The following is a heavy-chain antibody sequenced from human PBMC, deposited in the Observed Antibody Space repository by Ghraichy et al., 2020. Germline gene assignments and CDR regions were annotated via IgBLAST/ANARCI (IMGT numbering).Heavy chain of an antibody. CDR3: ASITHHIADYGDSSDAFDI. CDR2: IYYSGST. V-gene: IGHV4-31*03. D-gene: IGHD4-17*01. J-gene: IGHJ3*02. Sequence: SETLSLTCTVSGGSISSGGYYWSWIRQHPGKGLEWIGYIYYSGSTYYNPSLKSRVTISVDTSKNQFSLKLSSVTAADTAVYYCASITHHIADYGDSSDAFDIWGQGTIVTVSS. CDR1: GGSISSGGYY.